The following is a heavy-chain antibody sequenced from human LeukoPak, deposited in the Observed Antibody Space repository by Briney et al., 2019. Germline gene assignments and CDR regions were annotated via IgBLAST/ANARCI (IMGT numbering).Heavy chain of an antibody. CDR2: VYYSGST. CDR1: GGSISYYY. CDR3: ARETRLHSGSYSNDAFDI. J-gene: IGHJ3*02. Sequence: SETLSLTCTVSGGSISYYYWSWIRQPPGKGLEWIGYVYYSGSTSYNPSLKSRVTISLDTSKNQFSLRLSSVTAADTAVYYCARETRLHSGSYSNDAFDIWGQGTMVTVSS. D-gene: IGHD1-26*01. V-gene: IGHV4-59*01.